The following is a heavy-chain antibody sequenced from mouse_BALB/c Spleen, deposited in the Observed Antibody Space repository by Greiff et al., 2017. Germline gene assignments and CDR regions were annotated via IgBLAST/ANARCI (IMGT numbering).Heavy chain of an antibody. CDR1: GYSITSDYA. CDR2: ISYSGST. Sequence: EVKLQESGPGLVKPSQSLSLTCTVTGYSITSDYAWNWIRQFPGNKLEWMGYISYSGSTSYNSSLKSRISITRDTSKNQFFLQLNSVTTEDTATYYCATGTSYYYAMDYWGQGTSVTVSS. D-gene: IGHD4-1*01. J-gene: IGHJ4*01. V-gene: IGHV3-2*02. CDR3: ATGTSYYYAMDY.